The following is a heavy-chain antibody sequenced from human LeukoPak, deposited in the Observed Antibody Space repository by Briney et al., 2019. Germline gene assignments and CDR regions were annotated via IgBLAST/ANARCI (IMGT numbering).Heavy chain of an antibody. D-gene: IGHD2/OR15-2a*01. CDR2: SSSSGEYT. V-gene: IGHV3-23*01. CDR3: VKDRPNYFGSDGHYYRRDGDS. Sequence: GGSLRLSCAASGFNFNIYAMSWVRQAPEKGLEWVSSSSSSGEYTFYAGSVKSRFTITRDNSRNTLYLQMSSLRAEDTAIYYCVKDRPNYFGSDGHYYRRDGDSWGQGTLVTVSS. CDR1: GFNFNIYA. J-gene: IGHJ5*01.